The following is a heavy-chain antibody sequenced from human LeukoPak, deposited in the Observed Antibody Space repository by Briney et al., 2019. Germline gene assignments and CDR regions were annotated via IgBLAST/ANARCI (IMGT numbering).Heavy chain of an antibody. V-gene: IGHV3-21*01. CDR1: GFTFSSYS. Sequence: PGGSLRLSCAASGFTFSSYSMNWVRQAPGKGLEWVSSISSSSSYIYYADSVKGRFTISRDNAKNSLYLQMNSLRAEDTAVYYCARDVSAAAGARYYYYGMDVWGQGTTVTVSS. CDR3: ARDVSAAAGARYYYYGMDV. D-gene: IGHD2-2*01. J-gene: IGHJ6*02. CDR2: ISSSSSYI.